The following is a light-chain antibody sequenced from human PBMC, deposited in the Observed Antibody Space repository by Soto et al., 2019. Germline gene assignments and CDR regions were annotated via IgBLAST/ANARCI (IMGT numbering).Light chain of an antibody. Sequence: QSVLTQPASVSGSPGQSITISCTGTSSDVGGYNYVSWYQQHPGKAPKLMIYDVINRPSGVYNRFSGSKSGNSASLTISGIHAKDEADYYCSSSTSSSTYVVFGGGTKVTVL. CDR1: SSDVGGYNY. CDR3: SSSTSSSTYVV. CDR2: DVI. J-gene: IGLJ2*01. V-gene: IGLV2-14*03.